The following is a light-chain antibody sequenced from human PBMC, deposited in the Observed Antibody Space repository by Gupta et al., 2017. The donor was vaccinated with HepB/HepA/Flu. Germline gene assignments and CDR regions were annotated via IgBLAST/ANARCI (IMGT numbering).Light chain of an antibody. CDR1: QSVNTW. CDR2: RAS. CDR3: QQENSYSYT. V-gene: IGKV1-5*03. Sequence: DIQMTQSPSTLSASVGYRVTITCRASQSVNTWLAWYQQKPGKAPKLLIYRASSLKSAVPSRFSGSGSGTEFTLTISSLQPDDFATYYCQQENSYSYTFGQGTKLEIK. J-gene: IGKJ2*01.